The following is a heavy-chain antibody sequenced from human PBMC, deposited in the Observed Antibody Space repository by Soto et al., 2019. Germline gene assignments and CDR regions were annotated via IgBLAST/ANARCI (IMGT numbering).Heavy chain of an antibody. V-gene: IGHV1-69*06. J-gene: IGHJ3*02. CDR3: ASLEYCSSWSHDSFDI. CDR2: ILPIFGTA. D-gene: IGHD6-13*01. CDR1: GDTFSSYA. Sequence: QGPLVQSGAEVKKPGSSLMVYCQASGDTFSSYAITWVRQAPGQGLEWKGGILPIFGTANYGQKFQGRVTITADKSTSTDCIELDSLRSEDTAVYYCASLEYCSSWSHDSFDIWGQGTMVTVSS.